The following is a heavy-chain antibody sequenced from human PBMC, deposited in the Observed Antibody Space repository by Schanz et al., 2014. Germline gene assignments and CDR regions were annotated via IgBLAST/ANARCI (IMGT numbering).Heavy chain of an antibody. CDR2: ISGSGGST. V-gene: IGHV3-23*04. J-gene: IGHJ4*02. CDR3: AKDLLYGAPMPLNHLDY. D-gene: IGHD2-2*01. Sequence: EVQLVESGGGLVKPGGSLRLSCAASGFTFSSYAMSWVRQAPGKGLEWVSGISGSGGSTYYADSVKGRFTISRDKSKNTLYLQMNSLRAEDTAVYYCAKDLLYGAPMPLNHLDYWGQGTLVTVSS. CDR1: GFTFSSYA.